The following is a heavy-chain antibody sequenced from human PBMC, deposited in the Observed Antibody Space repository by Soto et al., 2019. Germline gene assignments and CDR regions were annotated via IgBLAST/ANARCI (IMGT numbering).Heavy chain of an antibody. D-gene: IGHD2-15*01. V-gene: IGHV3-64*01. Sequence: EVQLVESGGGLVQPGGSLRLSCAASGFTFSSYAMHWVRQAPGKGLEYVSAISSNGGSTYYANSVKARFTISRDNSKNTLYLQIGSLRAEDMAVYYCARQGSGSYYFDYWGQGTLVTVSS. CDR2: ISSNGGST. CDR3: ARQGSGSYYFDY. J-gene: IGHJ4*02. CDR1: GFTFSSYA.